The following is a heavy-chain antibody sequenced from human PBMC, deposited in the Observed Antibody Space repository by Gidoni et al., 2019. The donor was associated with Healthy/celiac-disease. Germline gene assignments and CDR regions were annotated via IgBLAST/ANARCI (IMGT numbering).Heavy chain of an antibody. CDR1: GGSFSGYY. V-gene: IGHV4-34*01. D-gene: IGHD2-2*01. Sequence: QVQLQQWGAGLLKPSETLSLTCAVYGGSFSGYYWSWIRQPPGKGLEWIGEINHSGSTNYNPSLKSRVTISVDTSKNQFPLKLSSVTAADTAVYYCARVGNIVVVPAAIGYYYGMDVWGQGTTVTVSS. J-gene: IGHJ6*02. CDR3: ARVGNIVVVPAAIGYYYGMDV. CDR2: INHSGST.